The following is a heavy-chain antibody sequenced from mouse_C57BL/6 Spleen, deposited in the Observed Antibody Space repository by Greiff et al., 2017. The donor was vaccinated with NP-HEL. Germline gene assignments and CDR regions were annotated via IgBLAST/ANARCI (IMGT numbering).Heavy chain of an antibody. CDR3: AREDYYGSSYGFAY. CDR1: GYTFTSYW. CDR2: IHPNSGST. J-gene: IGHJ3*01. D-gene: IGHD1-1*01. Sequence: QVQLQQPGAELVKPGASVKLSCKASGYTFTSYWMHWVKQRPGQGLEWIGMIHPNSGSTNYNEKFQSKATLTVDKSSSTAYMQLSSLTSEDSAVYYCAREDYYGSSYGFAYWGQGTLVTVSA. V-gene: IGHV1-64*01.